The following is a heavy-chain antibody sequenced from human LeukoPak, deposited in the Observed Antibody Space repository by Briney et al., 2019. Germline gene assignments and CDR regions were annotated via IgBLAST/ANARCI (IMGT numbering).Heavy chain of an antibody. CDR1: GETVSSGGYY. V-gene: IGHV4-31*03. CDR3: ARGGIAARLMYGFQNWFDP. J-gene: IGHJ5*02. Sequence: SQTLSLTCTVSGETVSSGGYYWSWIRQHPGKGLEWIGNIYYSGSTYYNPTLRSRVTISIDTSNNQFSLKMTSVTAADMAVYSCARGGIAARLMYGFQNWFDPWGQGTLVTVSS. D-gene: IGHD6-6*01. CDR2: IYYSGST.